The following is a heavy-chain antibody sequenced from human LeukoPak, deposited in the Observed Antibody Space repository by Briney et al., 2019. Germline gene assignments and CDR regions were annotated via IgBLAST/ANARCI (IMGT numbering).Heavy chain of an antibody. CDR3: ARGGYQRPFDY. Sequence: PSETLSLTCTVSGGSISSSSYYWGWIRQPPGKGLEWIGSIYYSGSTYYNPSLKSRVTISVDTSKNQFSLKLSSVTAADTAVYYCARGGYQRPFDYWGQGTLATVSS. CDR2: IYYSGST. J-gene: IGHJ4*02. V-gene: IGHV4-39*01. CDR1: GGSISSSSYY. D-gene: IGHD5-18*01.